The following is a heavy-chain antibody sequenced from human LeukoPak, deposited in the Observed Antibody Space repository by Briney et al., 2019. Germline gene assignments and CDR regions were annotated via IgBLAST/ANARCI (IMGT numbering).Heavy chain of an antibody. CDR1: GYTFINYA. V-gene: IGHV1-3*04. CDR2: INTGNGNA. D-gene: IGHD3-3*01. Sequence: ASVKVSCKTSGYTFINYAMHWVRQAPGQGLEWMGWINTGNGNARASQKFQGRVTFTRDRSARTAYMEVSSLRSEDTAVYYCATDGLVIRALDIWGQGTMVTVSS. J-gene: IGHJ3*02. CDR3: ATDGLVIRALDI.